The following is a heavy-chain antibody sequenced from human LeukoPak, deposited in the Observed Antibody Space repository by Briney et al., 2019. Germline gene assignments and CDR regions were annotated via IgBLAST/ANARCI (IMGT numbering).Heavy chain of an antibody. CDR2: IWYDGSNK. Sequence: GGSLRLFCAASGFTFSSYDMQWVRQAPGKGLEWVAVIWYDGSNKNCADSVKGRFTISRDNSKNTLCLQMNSLRAEDTAVYYCAKDQEGIAAAGYYNWFDPWGQGTLVTVSS. CDR3: AKDQEGIAAAGYYNWFDP. D-gene: IGHD6-13*01. CDR1: GFTFSSYD. J-gene: IGHJ5*02. V-gene: IGHV3-33*06.